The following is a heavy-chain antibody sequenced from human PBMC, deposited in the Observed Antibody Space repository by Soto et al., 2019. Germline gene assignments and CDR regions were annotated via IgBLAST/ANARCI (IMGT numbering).Heavy chain of an antibody. V-gene: IGHV5-51*01. Sequence: PGESLKISCKGSGYSFTSYWIGWVRQMPGKGLEWMGIIYPGDSDTRYSPSFQGQVTISADKSISTAYLQWSSLKASDTAMYYRARHGKNWNYDNWFDPWGQGTMGTSPQ. CDR3: ARHGKNWNYDNWFDP. CDR1: GYSFTSYW. J-gene: IGHJ5*02. CDR2: IYPGDSDT. D-gene: IGHD1-7*01.